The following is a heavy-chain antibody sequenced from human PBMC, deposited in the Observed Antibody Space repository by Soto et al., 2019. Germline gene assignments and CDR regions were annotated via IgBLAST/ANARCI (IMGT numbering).Heavy chain of an antibody. CDR1: GYSFSTSW. V-gene: IGHV5-51*01. D-gene: IGHD3-10*01. CDR2: IYPGDSDT. J-gene: IGHJ6*02. Sequence: GESLKISCKDSGYSFSTSWIGWVRQMPGKGLEWMGIIYPGDSDTRYSPSFQGQVTISADKSINTAYLQWSSLKASDTAMYYCAGGGVRGVITRTRDYYGMDVWGQGTTVTVSS. CDR3: AGGGVRGVITRTRDYYGMDV.